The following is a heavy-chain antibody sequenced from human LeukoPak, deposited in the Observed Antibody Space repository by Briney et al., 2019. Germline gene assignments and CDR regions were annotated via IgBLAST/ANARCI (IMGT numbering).Heavy chain of an antibody. CDR2: IYHSGSA. V-gene: IGHV4-38-2*02. Sequence: SETLSLTCTVSGYSITSGYNWAWIRQPPGKVLEWIGSIYHSGSASYNPSLKSRVTISVDTSKNQFSLKLSSVTAADTAVYYCVRYCSSATCYTRAVDYWGQGTLVTVSS. D-gene: IGHD2-2*02. J-gene: IGHJ4*02. CDR1: GYSITSGYN. CDR3: VRYCSSATCYTRAVDY.